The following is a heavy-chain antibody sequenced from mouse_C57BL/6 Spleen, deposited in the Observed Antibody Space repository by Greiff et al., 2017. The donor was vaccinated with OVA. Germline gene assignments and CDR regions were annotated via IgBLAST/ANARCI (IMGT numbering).Heavy chain of an antibody. Sequence: EVMLVESGEGLVKPGGSLKLSCAASGFTFSSYAMSWVRQTPEKRLEWVAYISSGGDYIYYADTVKGRFTISRDNARNTLYLQMSSLKSEDTAMYYCTRDKVYDGYPGNYFDYWGQGTTLTVSS. J-gene: IGHJ2*01. CDR3: TRDKVYDGYPGNYFDY. V-gene: IGHV5-9-1*02. CDR2: ISSGGDYI. D-gene: IGHD2-3*01. CDR1: GFTFSSYA.